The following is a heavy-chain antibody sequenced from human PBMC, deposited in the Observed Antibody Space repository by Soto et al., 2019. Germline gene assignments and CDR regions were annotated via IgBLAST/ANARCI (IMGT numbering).Heavy chain of an antibody. V-gene: IGHV1-69*01. J-gene: IGHJ5*02. D-gene: IGHD4-17*01. CDR1: ADTFNSYS. CDR3: ARSLEGTTVTNWFDP. Sequence: QVQLVQSGAEVKKPGSSVKVSCKASADTFNSYSLSWLRQAPGQRLEWMGGITPVFGTADYAQSFEDRLTIAADDSTSTVYMELSSLRSDDTAVYYCARSLEGTTVTNWFDPGGQGALVTVSS. CDR2: ITPVFGTA.